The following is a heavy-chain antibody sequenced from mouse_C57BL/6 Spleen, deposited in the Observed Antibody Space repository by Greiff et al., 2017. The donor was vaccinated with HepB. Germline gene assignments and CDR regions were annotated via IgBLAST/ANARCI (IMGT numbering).Heavy chain of an antibody. CDR2: IYPGSGST. CDR1: GYTFTSYW. J-gene: IGHJ4*01. Sequence: QVQLQQPGAELVKPGASVKMSCKASGYTFTSYWITWVKQRPGQGLEWIGDIYPGSGSTNYNEKFKSKATLTVDTSSSTAYMQLSSLTSEDSAVYYCARWGDYDGGYAMDYWGQGTSVTVSS. V-gene: IGHV1-55*01. CDR3: ARWGDYDGGYAMDY. D-gene: IGHD2-4*01.